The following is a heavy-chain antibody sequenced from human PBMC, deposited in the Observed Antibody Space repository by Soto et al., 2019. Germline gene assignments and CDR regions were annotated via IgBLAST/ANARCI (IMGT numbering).Heavy chain of an antibody. CDR3: ARVTTSGLDYDFWSGYFFTADKNWFDP. V-gene: IGHV3-7*01. CDR2: IKQDGSEK. J-gene: IGHJ5*02. Sequence: EVQLVESGGGLVQPGGSLRLSCAASGFTFSSYWMSWVRQAPGKGLEWVANIKQDGSEKYYVDSVKGRFTISRDNAKNSLYLQMNSRRAEDTAVYYCARVTTSGLDYDFWSGYFFTADKNWFDPWGQGTLVTVSS. CDR1: GFTFSSYW. D-gene: IGHD3-3*01.